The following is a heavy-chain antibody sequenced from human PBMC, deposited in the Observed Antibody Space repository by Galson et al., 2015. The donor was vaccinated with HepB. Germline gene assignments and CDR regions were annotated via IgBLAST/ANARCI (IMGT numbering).Heavy chain of an antibody. V-gene: IGHV3-33*01. Sequence: SLRLSCAASGFTFSSYGMHWVRQAPGKGLEWVAVIWYDGSNKYYADSVKGRFTISRDNSKNTLYLQMNSLRAEDTAVYYCARDGGVVPAATDKSDDAFDIWGQGTMVTVSS. D-gene: IGHD2-2*01. J-gene: IGHJ3*02. CDR2: IWYDGSNK. CDR3: ARDGGVVPAATDKSDDAFDI. CDR1: GFTFSSYG.